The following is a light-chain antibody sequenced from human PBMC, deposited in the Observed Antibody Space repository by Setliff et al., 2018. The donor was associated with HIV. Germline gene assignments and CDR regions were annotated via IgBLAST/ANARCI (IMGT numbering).Light chain of an antibody. V-gene: IGLV2-14*03. J-gene: IGLJ1*01. CDR2: EVR. Sequence: QSVLAQPASVSGSPGQSITISCIGTSSDVGGYNYVSWYQQHPGKAPKLLIYEVRNRPSGVSDRFSGSKSGNTASLTISGLQAEDEADYYCSSYAITNTLPFGTGTKVT. CDR1: SSDVGGYNY. CDR3: SSYAITNTLP.